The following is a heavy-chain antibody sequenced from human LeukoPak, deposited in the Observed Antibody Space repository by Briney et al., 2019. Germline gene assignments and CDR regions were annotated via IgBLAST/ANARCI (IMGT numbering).Heavy chain of an antibody. J-gene: IGHJ4*02. CDR1: GGSFSGYY. CDR2: INHSGST. V-gene: IGHV4-34*01. CDR3: ARAPWLRYTFDY. D-gene: IGHD5-12*01. Sequence: SETLSLTCAVYGGSFSGYYWSWTRQPPGKGLEWIGEINHSGSTNYNPSLKSRVTISVDTSKNQFSLKLSSVTAADTAVYYCARAPWLRYTFDYWGQGTLVTVSS.